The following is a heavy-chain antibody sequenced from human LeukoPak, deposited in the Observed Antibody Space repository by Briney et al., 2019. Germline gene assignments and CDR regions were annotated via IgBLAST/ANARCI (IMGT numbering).Heavy chain of an antibody. Sequence: SETLSLTCTVSGGSISNFYWSWIRQPPGKGLEWIGYIHNSGSTKYNPSLKSRVTISVVTAKNQFSLKVGSVTAADTAVYYCARSPYYDSSGINFDYWGQGTLVTVSS. J-gene: IGHJ4*02. D-gene: IGHD3-22*01. CDR1: GGSISNFY. CDR2: IHNSGST. CDR3: ARSPYYDSSGINFDY. V-gene: IGHV4-59*01.